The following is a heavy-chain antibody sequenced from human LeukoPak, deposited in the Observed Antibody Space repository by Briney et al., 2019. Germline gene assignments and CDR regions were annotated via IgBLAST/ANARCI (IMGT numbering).Heavy chain of an antibody. J-gene: IGHJ4*02. CDR1: GFTFSTYS. D-gene: IGHD6-6*01. Sequence: GGSLRLSCAASGFTFSTYSMNWVRQAPGKGLEWVSYITGSSITVYYADSVEGRFTISRDNANNSVFLQMNSLRDEDTAVYYCARLQIAARPFDYWGQGTLVTVSS. CDR2: ITGSSITV. CDR3: ARLQIAARPFDY. V-gene: IGHV3-48*02.